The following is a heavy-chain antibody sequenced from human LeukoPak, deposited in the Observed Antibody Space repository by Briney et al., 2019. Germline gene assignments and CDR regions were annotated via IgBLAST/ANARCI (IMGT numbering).Heavy chain of an antibody. Sequence: GGSLRLSCAASGFTFSDYYMSWIRQAPGKGLEWVSYISSSGSSIYYADSVKGRFTISRDNAKNSLYLQMNSLRAEDTAVYYCAREYDANYYDSSGYYENLDYWGQGTLVTVSS. CDR1: GFTFSDYY. D-gene: IGHD3-22*01. CDR2: ISSSGSSI. CDR3: AREYDANYYDSSGYYENLDY. J-gene: IGHJ4*02. V-gene: IGHV3-11*04.